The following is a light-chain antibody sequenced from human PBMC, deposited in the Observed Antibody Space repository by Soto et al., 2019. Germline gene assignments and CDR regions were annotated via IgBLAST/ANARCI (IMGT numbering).Light chain of an antibody. CDR2: DVI. J-gene: IGLJ1*01. CDR1: SSDIGAFNH. Sequence: QSVLTQPASVSDSPGQSITISCIGTSSDIGAFNHVSWHQQHPGKAPKLIIYDVINRPSGVSNRFSGSKTGNTASLIISGLQDEDEADYYCSSYTSSSSYVCGSGTKLTVL. CDR3: SSYTSSSSYV. V-gene: IGLV2-14*03.